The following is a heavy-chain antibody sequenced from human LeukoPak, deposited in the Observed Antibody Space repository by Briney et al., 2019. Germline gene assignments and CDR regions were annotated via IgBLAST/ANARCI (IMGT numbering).Heavy chain of an antibody. D-gene: IGHD3-10*01. J-gene: IGHJ4*02. Sequence: GGSLRLSCAASGFFFSSYWMSWVRQAPGKGLEWVANIKQDGSEKYFVDSVKGRFTISRDNAKNSLYLQMNSLRAEDTAVYYCARDSAVMVRGGFSAYWGQGTLVTVSS. V-gene: IGHV3-7*03. CDR2: IKQDGSEK. CDR3: ARDSAVMVRGGFSAY. CDR1: GFFFSSYW.